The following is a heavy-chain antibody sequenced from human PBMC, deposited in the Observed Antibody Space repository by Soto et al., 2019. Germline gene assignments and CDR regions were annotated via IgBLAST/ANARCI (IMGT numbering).Heavy chain of an antibody. CDR3: AASYQLLDYYYYYMDG. CDR2: ISGSGGST. V-gene: IGHV3-23*01. CDR1: GFTFSSYA. D-gene: IGHD2-2*01. Sequence: GGSLRLSCAASGFTFSSYAMSWVRQAPGKGLEWVSAISGSGGSTYYADSVKGRFTISRDNSKNTLYLQMNSLRAEDTAVYYCAASYQLLDYYYYYMDGWGKGTTVTVSS. J-gene: IGHJ6*03.